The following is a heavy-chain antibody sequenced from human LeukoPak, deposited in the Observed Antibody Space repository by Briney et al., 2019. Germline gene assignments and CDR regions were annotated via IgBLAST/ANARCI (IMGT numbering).Heavy chain of an antibody. CDR3: ARLNRMDDILTGFGRTDY. CDR1: GYTLTELS. D-gene: IGHD3-9*01. Sequence: ASVKVSCKVSGYTLTELSMHWVRQAPGKGLEWMGGFDPEDGETIYAQKFQGRVTMTEDTSTDTAYMELSSLRSEDTAVYYCARLNRMDDILTGFGRTDYWGQGTLVTVSS. J-gene: IGHJ4*02. CDR2: FDPEDGET. V-gene: IGHV1-24*01.